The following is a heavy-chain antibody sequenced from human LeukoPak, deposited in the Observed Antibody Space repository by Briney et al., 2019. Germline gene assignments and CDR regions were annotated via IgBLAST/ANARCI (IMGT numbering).Heavy chain of an antibody. V-gene: IGHV1-18*01. J-gene: IGHJ4*02. CDR1: GYAFTGNS. Sequence: ASGYPFCKASGYAFTGNSISRVRHRPGQGNEWKGWTSAYNGNTNYAQKLQGRVTMTTDTSTSTAYMELRSLRSDDTAVYYCARVSPIWSGSSEADYWGQGTLVTVSS. D-gene: IGHD3-3*01. CDR2: TSAYNGNT. CDR3: ARVSPIWSGSSEADY.